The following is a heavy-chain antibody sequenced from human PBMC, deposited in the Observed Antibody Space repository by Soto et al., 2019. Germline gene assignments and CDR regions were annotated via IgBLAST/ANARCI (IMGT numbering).Heavy chain of an antibody. CDR2: ISSSSSTI. CDR1: GFTFSSYS. V-gene: IGHV3-48*02. J-gene: IGHJ6*02. CDR3: ARNRHTRYYDFSYGMDV. D-gene: IGHD3-3*01. Sequence: PWGSLRLSCAASGFTFSSYSMNWVRQAPGKGLEWVSYISSSSSTIYYADSVKGRFTISRDNAKNSLYLQMSSLRDEDTAVYYCARNRHTRYYDFSYGMDVWGQGTTVTVS.